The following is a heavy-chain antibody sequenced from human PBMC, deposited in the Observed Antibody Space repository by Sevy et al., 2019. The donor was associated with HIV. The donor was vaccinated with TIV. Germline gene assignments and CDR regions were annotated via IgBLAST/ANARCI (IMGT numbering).Heavy chain of an antibody. D-gene: IGHD3-22*01. J-gene: IGHJ4*02. V-gene: IGHV3-30*18. CDR1: GFTFSNFG. CDR3: AKDHNDKYESGGYWVGAFDN. CDR2: ISFDGMEN. Sequence: LTCAASGFTFSNFGMHWVREAPGRGRERVAVISFDGMENYYADSGKGRLTISRDNFKNTLFLEMKSLRAEDTAIYYCAKDHNDKYESGGYWVGAFDNWGQGTRVTVSS.